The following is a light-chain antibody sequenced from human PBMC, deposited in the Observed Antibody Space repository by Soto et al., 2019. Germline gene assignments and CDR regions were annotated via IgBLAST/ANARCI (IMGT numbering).Light chain of an antibody. CDR3: QQYNTYPLT. CDR2: KAS. V-gene: IGKV1-5*03. J-gene: IGKJ4*01. Sequence: DIQMTQSPSTLSASVGDRVTITCRASQSISSWLAWYQQKPWKAPKLLIYKASTLETGVPSRFSGSGSGTEFTLTISGLQPDDIETYYCQQYNTYPLTFGGGTKVDIK. CDR1: QSISSW.